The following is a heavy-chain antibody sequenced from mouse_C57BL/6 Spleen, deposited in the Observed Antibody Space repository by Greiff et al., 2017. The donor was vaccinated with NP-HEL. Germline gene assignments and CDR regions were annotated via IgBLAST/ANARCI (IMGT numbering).Heavy chain of an antibody. D-gene: IGHD2-4*01. CDR3: ARDDDYDSPCYFDY. V-gene: IGHV5-4*01. Sequence: EVMLVESGGGLVKPGGSLKLSCAASGFTFSSYAMSWVRQTPEKRLEWVATISDGGSYTYYPDNVKGRFTISRDNAKNNLYLQMSHLKSEDTAMYYCARDDDYDSPCYFDYWGQGTTLTVSS. CDR2: ISDGGSYT. CDR1: GFTFSSYA. J-gene: IGHJ2*01.